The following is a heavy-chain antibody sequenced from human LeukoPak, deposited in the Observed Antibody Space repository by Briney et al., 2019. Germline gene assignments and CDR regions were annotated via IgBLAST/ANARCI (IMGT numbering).Heavy chain of an antibody. D-gene: IGHD2-21*02. CDR1: GFTLRMYD. CDR3: ARGAYNGDNWHFDL. CDR2: FGTAGDT. J-gene: IGHJ2*01. V-gene: IGHV3-13*01. Sequence: GGSRRLSCVASGFTLRMYDVHWVRLPAGEGLEWVSGFGTAGDTYYPDSVRGRFTISRENGKNSFYLQMNNLRVGDTAVYYCARGAYNGDNWHFDLWGRGTLVTVSS.